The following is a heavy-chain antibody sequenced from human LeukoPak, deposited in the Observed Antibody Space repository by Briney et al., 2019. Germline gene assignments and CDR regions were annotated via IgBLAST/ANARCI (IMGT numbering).Heavy chain of an antibody. V-gene: IGHV4-31*03. J-gene: IGHJ4*02. CDR2: IYYSGST. Sequence: PSETLSLTCTVSGGSISSGGYYWSWIRQHPGKGLEWIGYIYYSGSTYYNPSLKSRVTISVDTSKNQFSLKLSSVTAADTAVYYCASGQGDPVYYYGSGTPFGTFDYWGQGTLVTVSS. CDR3: ASGQGDPVYYYGSGTPFGTFDY. D-gene: IGHD3-10*01. CDR1: GGSISSGGYY.